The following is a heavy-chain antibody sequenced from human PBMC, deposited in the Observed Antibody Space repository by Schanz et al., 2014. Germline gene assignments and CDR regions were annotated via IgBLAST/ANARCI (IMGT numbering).Heavy chain of an antibody. CDR1: GDTFSKYN. V-gene: IGHV1-2*04. Sequence: QVQLVQSGPEVKKPGSSVKVSCQAFGDTFSKYNIMWVRQVPGQGLEWLGWINPNSGDTNYAQKFQGWVTMTRDTSISTAYMEVSRLKSDDTAVYYCARLSVAGRPHVNYWYFDLWGRGTLVTVSS. CDR2: INPNSGDT. J-gene: IGHJ2*01. CDR3: ARLSVAGRPHVNYWYFDL. D-gene: IGHD6-19*01.